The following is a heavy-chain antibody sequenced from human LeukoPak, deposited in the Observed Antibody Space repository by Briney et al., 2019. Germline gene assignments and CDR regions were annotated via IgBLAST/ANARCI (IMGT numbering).Heavy chain of an antibody. V-gene: IGHV3-21*01. D-gene: IGHD5-12*01. CDR3: ARGRGFTLIDY. CDR2: ISSSSSYI. Sequence: TGGSLRLSCAASGFTVSSNYMNWVRQAPGKGLEWVSSISSSSSYIYYVDSVKGRFTISRDNAKNSLYLQMNSLRAEDTAVYYCARGRGFTLIDYWGQGTLVTVSS. CDR1: GFTVSSNY. J-gene: IGHJ4*02.